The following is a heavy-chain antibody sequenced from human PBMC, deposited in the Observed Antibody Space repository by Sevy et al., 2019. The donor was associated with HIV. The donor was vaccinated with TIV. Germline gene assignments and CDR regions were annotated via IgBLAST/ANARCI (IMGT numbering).Heavy chain of an antibody. CDR3: ARVVDGYKIDH. J-gene: IGHJ4*02. CDR1: GFTFSSYS. Sequence: GGSLRLSCAASGFTFSSYSMKWVRQAPGKGLEWVSSISSTSSYIYYADSVKGRFTISRDNAKNSLYLQMNSLRAEDTAVYHCARVVDGYKIDHWGPGTLVTVSS. V-gene: IGHV3-21*01. D-gene: IGHD5-12*01. CDR2: ISSTSSYI.